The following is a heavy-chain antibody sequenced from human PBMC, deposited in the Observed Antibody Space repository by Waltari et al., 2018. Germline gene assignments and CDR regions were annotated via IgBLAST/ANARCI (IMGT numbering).Heavy chain of an antibody. J-gene: IGHJ6*02. V-gene: IGHV5-51*01. D-gene: IGHD6-13*01. CDR2: IYPGDSDT. Sequence: EVQLVQSGAEVKKPGESLKISCTGSGYSFTSYWIGWVRQMPGKGLEWMGIIYPGDSDTRYSPSFQGQVTISADKSISTAYLQWSSLKASDTAMYYCASSHSSSWYSHSYYYGMDVWGQGTTVTVSS. CDR3: ASSHSSSWYSHSYYYGMDV. CDR1: GYSFTSYW.